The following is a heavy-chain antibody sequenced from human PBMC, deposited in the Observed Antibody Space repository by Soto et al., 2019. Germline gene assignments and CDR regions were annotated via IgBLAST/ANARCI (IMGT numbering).Heavy chain of an antibody. CDR2: IYYSGST. Sequence: QVQLQESGPGLVKPSETLSLTCTVSGCSISSYYWSWIRQPPGKGLEWIGYIYYSGSTNYNPSLKSRVTISVDTSKNQFSLKLSSVTAADTAVYYCARRYGTVFDYWGQGTLVTVSS. CDR1: GCSISSYY. D-gene: IGHD6-13*01. CDR3: ARRYGTVFDY. J-gene: IGHJ4*02. V-gene: IGHV4-59*01.